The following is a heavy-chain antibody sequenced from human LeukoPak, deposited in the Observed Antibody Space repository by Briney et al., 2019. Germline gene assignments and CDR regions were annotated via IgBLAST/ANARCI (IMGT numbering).Heavy chain of an antibody. J-gene: IGHJ4*02. CDR3: AREGSGWYGNFDY. Sequence: RASVKVSCKASAYTFTGYYMHCVRQAPGQGLEWMGRITPDSGGTNYAQKFQGRVTMTRDTSISTAYMEVSRLRSDDTAVYYCAREGSGWYGNFDYWGQGTLVTVSS. V-gene: IGHV1-2*02. CDR2: ITPDSGGT. D-gene: IGHD6-19*01. CDR1: AYTFTGYY.